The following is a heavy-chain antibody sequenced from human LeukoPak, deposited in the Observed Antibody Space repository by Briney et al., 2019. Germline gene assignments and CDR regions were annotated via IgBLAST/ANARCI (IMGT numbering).Heavy chain of an antibody. Sequence: ASVKVSCKASGYTFTGYYMHWVRQAPGQGLEWMGWINPNSGRTNYAQKFQGRVTMTRDTSISTAYMELSRLRSDDTAVYYCARSTTWHYNWFDPWGQGTLVTVSS. CDR1: GYTFTGYY. J-gene: IGHJ5*02. D-gene: IGHD4-11*01. CDR3: ARSTTWHYNWFDP. V-gene: IGHV1-2*02. CDR2: INPNSGRT.